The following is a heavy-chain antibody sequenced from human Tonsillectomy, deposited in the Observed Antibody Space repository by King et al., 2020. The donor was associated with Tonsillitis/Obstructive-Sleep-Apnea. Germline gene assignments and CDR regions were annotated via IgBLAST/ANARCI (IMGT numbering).Heavy chain of an antibody. CDR1: GGSISSYY. CDR3: ARVRSGKESNYYYYMDV. V-gene: IGHV4-59*01. Sequence: QLQESGTGLVKPSETLSLTCTVSGGSISSYYWSWIRQPPGKGLEWIGYIYYSGSTNYNPSLKSRVTISVDTSKNQFSLKLSSVTAADTAVYYCARVRSGKESNYYYYMDVWGKGTTVTVSS. J-gene: IGHJ6*03. CDR2: IYYSGST. D-gene: IGHD2-15*01.